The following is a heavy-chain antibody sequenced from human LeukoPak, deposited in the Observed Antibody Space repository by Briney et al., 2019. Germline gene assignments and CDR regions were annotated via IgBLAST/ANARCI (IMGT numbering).Heavy chain of an antibody. CDR1: GYTFTSYG. Sequence: GASVKVSCKASGYTFTSYGISWVRQAPGQGLEWMGWISAYNGNTNYAQKLQGRVTMTTDTSTSTAYMELRSLRSDDTAVYYCARVLPRLWFGELFDDAFDIWGQGTMVTVSS. D-gene: IGHD3-10*01. CDR3: ARVLPRLWFGELFDDAFDI. V-gene: IGHV1-18*01. J-gene: IGHJ3*02. CDR2: ISAYNGNT.